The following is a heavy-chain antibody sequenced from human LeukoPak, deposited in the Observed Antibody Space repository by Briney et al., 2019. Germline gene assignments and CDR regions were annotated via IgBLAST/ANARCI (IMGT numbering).Heavy chain of an antibody. CDR2: IHYSGST. CDR3: ARGYYYYYMDV. CDR1: GGSISSSSYY. Sequence: SETLSLTCTVSGGSISSSSYYWGWIRQPPGKGLEWIGSIHYSGSTNYNPSLKSRVTISVDTSKNQFSLKLSSVTAADTAVYYCARGYYYYYMDVWGKGTTVTVSS. V-gene: IGHV4-39*07. J-gene: IGHJ6*03.